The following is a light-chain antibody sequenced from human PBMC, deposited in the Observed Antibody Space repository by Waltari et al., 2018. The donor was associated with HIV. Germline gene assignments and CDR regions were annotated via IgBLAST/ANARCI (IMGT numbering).Light chain of an antibody. CDR2: RNN. CDR1: SSNIGGNF. J-gene: IGLJ2*01. Sequence: QSVLTQPPSASGTPGQRVTISCSGSSSNIGGNFVFWYQQFPGTAPKLLIYRNNQRPSGVPDRFSGSKSGTSASLASSGLRSEDEADYYCTTWDDSLSGPVFGGGTKLTVL. CDR3: TTWDDSLSGPV. V-gene: IGLV1-47*01.